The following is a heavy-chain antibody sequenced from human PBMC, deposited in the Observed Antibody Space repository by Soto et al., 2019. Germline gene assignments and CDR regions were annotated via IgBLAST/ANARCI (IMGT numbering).Heavy chain of an antibody. Sequence: SVKVSCKASGGTFSSYTMSWVRQAPGQGLEWMGRIIPILGIANYAQKFQGRVTITADKSTSTAYMELSSLRSEDTAVYYCARDRGLQNFYFDYWGQGTLVTVSS. CDR2: IIPILGIA. V-gene: IGHV1-69*04. CDR1: GGTFSSYT. D-gene: IGHD4-4*01. J-gene: IGHJ4*02. CDR3: ARDRGLQNFYFDY.